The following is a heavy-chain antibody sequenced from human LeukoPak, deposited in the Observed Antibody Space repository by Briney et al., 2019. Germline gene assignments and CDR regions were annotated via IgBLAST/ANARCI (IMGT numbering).Heavy chain of an antibody. CDR1: GFTFSSYG. CDR2: ISGSGGST. V-gene: IGHV3-23*01. J-gene: IGHJ4*02. CDR3: AKASNHYDFWSGYYAIDY. D-gene: IGHD3-3*01. Sequence: QPGGTLRLSCAASGFTFSSYGMSWVRQAPGKGLEWVSAISGSGGSTYYADSVKGRFTISRDNSKNTLYLQMNSLRAEDTAVYYCAKASNHYDFWSGYYAIDYWGQGTLVTVSS.